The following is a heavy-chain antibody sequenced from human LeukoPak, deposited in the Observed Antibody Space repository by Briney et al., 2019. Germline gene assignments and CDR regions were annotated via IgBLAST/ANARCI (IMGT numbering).Heavy chain of an antibody. CDR2: IKQDGSEK. Sequence: GGSLRLSCAASGFTFTTYWMSWVRQAPGKGLEWVANIKQDGSEKYYVDSVKGRFTISRDNAKNSLYLQMNSLRAEDTALYYCAKDWKQWLGQGWFDPWGQGTLVTVSS. CDR3: AKDWKQWLGQGWFDP. V-gene: IGHV3-7*03. CDR1: GFTFTTYW. D-gene: IGHD6-19*01. J-gene: IGHJ5*02.